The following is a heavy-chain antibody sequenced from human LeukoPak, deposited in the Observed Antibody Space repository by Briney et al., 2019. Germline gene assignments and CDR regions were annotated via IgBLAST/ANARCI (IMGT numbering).Heavy chain of an antibody. D-gene: IGHD6-19*01. CDR2: ISASGSTT. CDR3: AKARTPYNSGFDY. CDR1: GFTFTDYA. V-gene: IGHV3-23*01. J-gene: IGHJ4*02. Sequence: GGCLRLSCAASGFTFTDYAMGWVRQAPGQGLEWASTISASGSTTYYADSVRGRFTISRDNSKNTLSLQMSSLRAEDTAVYYCAKARTPYNSGFDYWGQGTLVAVSS.